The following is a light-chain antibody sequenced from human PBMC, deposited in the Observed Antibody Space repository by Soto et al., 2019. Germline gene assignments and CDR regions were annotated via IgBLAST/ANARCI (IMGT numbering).Light chain of an antibody. CDR1: QNIGSW. V-gene: IGKV1-5*03. CDR3: QQYSPYSART. CDR2: KAS. J-gene: IGKJ1*01. Sequence: DIQMTQSPSTLSASVGDRVTVTCRASQNIGSWVAWYQQKPGKAPNLLIYKASTLENGVPSRFSGTGSGTEFPLTMSSLQPDDFATYYCQQYSPYSARTFVQGTKVEVK.